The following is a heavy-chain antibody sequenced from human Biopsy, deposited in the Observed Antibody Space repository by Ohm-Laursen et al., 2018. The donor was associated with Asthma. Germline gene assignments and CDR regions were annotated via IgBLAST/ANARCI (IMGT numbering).Heavy chain of an antibody. Sequence: SLRLSCAASGFTFSSYAMSWVRQAPGKGLEWVSAISGSGGSTYYADSVKGRFTISRDNAKNSLYLQINSLRAEDTAVYYCAKGEWELLEANFDYWGQGTLVTVSS. CDR3: AKGEWELLEANFDY. V-gene: IGHV3-23*01. J-gene: IGHJ4*02. CDR2: ISGSGGST. D-gene: IGHD1-26*01. CDR1: GFTFSSYA.